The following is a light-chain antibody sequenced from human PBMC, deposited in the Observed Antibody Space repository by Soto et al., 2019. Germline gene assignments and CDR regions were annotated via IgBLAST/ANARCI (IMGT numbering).Light chain of an antibody. CDR3: QQYNNWPPA. CDR2: GAS. Sequence: EIVMTEAAATLAVSPREKNNLPRRVSQSVSSNLAWYQQKPGQAPRLLIYGASTRATGIPARFSGSGSGTEFTLTISSLQSEDFAVYYCQQYNNWPPAFGQGTKV. V-gene: IGKV3-15*01. J-gene: IGKJ1*01. CDR1: QSVSSN.